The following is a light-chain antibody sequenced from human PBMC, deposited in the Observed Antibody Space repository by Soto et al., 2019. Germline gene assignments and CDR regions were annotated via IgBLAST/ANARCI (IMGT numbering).Light chain of an antibody. Sequence: QSALTQPASVSGSPGQSITISCTGTSSDVGAYNYVSWYQHRPGKAHKLMIYDVSNRPSGISNRFSGSKSGNTASLTISGLQAEDEADYYCSSYISSSTYVFGTGTKLTVL. J-gene: IGLJ1*01. CDR2: DVS. V-gene: IGLV2-14*03. CDR1: SSDVGAYNY. CDR3: SSYISSSTYV.